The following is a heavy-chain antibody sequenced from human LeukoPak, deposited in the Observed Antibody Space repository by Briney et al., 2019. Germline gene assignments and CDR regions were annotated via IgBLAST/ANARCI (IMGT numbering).Heavy chain of an antibody. J-gene: IGHJ4*02. Sequence: GGSLRLSCAASGFTFSSYGMHWVRQAPGKGLEWVAVISYDGSNKYYADSVKGRFTISRDNSKNTLYLQMNSLRAEDTAVYYCARDLSFSSGWGFDYWGQGTLVTVSS. CDR2: ISYDGSNK. CDR3: ARDLSFSSGWGFDY. V-gene: IGHV3-30*03. D-gene: IGHD6-19*01. CDR1: GFTFSSYG.